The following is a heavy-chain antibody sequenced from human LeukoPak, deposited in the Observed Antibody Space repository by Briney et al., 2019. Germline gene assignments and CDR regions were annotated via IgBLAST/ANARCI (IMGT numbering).Heavy chain of an antibody. V-gene: IGHV4-34*01. D-gene: IGHD2-15*01. CDR2: INHSGST. Sequence: SETLSLTCAVYGGSFSGYYWSWIRQPPGKGLEWIGEINHSGSTNYNPSLKSRVTISVDTSKNQFSLKLRSVTAADTAVYYCARTTEGYCRGRSCYSYYYYMDVWGKGTTVTVSS. CDR1: GGSFSGYY. CDR3: ARTTEGYCRGRSCYSYYYYMDV. J-gene: IGHJ6*03.